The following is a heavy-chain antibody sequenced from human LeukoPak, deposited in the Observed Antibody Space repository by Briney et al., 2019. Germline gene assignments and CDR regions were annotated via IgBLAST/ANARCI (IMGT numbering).Heavy chain of an antibody. CDR2: ISYDGSNK. CDR1: GFTFSSYA. Sequence: GESLRLSCAASGFTFSSYAMHWVRQAPGKGLEWVAVISYDGSNKYYADSVKGRFTISRDNSKNTLYLQMNSLRAEDTAVYYCARDRALLWFGESLYYWGQGTLVTVSS. CDR3: ARDRALLWFGESLYY. V-gene: IGHV3-30-3*01. D-gene: IGHD3-10*01. J-gene: IGHJ4*02.